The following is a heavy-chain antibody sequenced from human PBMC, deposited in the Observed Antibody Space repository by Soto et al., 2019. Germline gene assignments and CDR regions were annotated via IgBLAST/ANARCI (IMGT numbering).Heavy chain of an antibody. CDR1: GFTFSSYA. D-gene: IGHD5-12*01. CDR2: ISYDGSNK. CDR3: ASRLEMATIPTQHYYYYGMDV. J-gene: IGHJ6*02. Sequence: GGSLRLSCAASGFTFSSYAMHWVRQAPGKGLEWVAVISYDGSNKYYADSVKGRFTISRDNSKNTLYLQMNSLRAEDTAVYYCASRLEMATIPTQHYYYYGMDVWGQGTTVTVSS. V-gene: IGHV3-30-3*01.